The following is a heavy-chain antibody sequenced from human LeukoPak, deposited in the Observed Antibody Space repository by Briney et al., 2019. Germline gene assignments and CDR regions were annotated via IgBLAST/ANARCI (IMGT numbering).Heavy chain of an antibody. CDR2: INHSGST. D-gene: IGHD6-19*01. CDR3: AREKAVGYYYYGMDV. J-gene: IGHJ6*02. CDR1: GGSFSGYY. Sequence: KPSETLSLTCADYGGSFSGYYWSWIRQPPGKGLEWIGEINHSGSTNYNPSLKSRVTISVDTSKNQFSLKLSSVTAADTAVYYCAREKAVGYYYYGMDVWGQGTTVTVSS. V-gene: IGHV4-34*01.